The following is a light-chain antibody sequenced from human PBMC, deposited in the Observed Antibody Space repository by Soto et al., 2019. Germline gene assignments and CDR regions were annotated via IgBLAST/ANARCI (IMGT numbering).Light chain of an antibody. V-gene: IGKV1-5*03. CDR1: QTISHW. CDR3: QQYNFYWT. J-gene: IGKJ1*01. Sequence: DIPMTQSPSTLPASVGDRVTITCRASQTISHWLAWYQQKPGKVPKLLISKASSLESGVPSRFSGSVSGTEFTLTISSLQPDDFATYYCQQYNFYWTFGQGTKVEIK. CDR2: KAS.